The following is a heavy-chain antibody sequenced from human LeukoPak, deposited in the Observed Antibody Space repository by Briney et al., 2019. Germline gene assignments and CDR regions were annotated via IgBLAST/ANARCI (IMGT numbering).Heavy chain of an antibody. V-gene: IGHV4-61*02. CDR3: AREYRSSWYLNWFDP. CDR2: IYTSGST. D-gene: IGHD6-13*01. J-gene: IGHJ5*02. Sequence: SETLSLTCTVSGGSISSGSYYWSWIRQPAGKGLEWIGRIYTSGSTYYNPSLKSRVAISIDTSKNQFSLKLSSVTAADTAVYYCAREYRSSWYLNWFDPWGQGTLVTVSS. CDR1: GGSISSGSYY.